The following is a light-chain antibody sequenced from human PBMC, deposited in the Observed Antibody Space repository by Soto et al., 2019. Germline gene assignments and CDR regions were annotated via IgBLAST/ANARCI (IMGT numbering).Light chain of an antibody. CDR3: QQYGSSPRSIT. Sequence: VVMTQSPATLSVSAGERATLSXRASQSVCIDLAWYQQKPGQAPRLVXXXIFXRATGAPTRISGSGSGTDFTLTIRRLEPEDLAAESCQQYGSSPRSITVGQGTRLEIK. CDR2: XIF. J-gene: IGKJ5*01. CDR1: QSVCID. V-gene: IGKV3-20*01.